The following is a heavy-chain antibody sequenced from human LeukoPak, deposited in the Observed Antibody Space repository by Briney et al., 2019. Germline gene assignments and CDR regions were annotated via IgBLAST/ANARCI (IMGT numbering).Heavy chain of an antibody. V-gene: IGHV3-23*01. CDR2: ISSSGAST. CDR1: GVTFSSYV. D-gene: IGHD6-6*01. J-gene: IGHJ4*02. CDR3: AKSHSYYFDY. Sequence: GGSLRLSCAASGVTFSSYVMSWVRQAPGKGLEWVSTISSSGASTDYADSVKGRFTISRDNSQSTLYLQMNSLRAEDTAIYYCAKSHSYYFDYWGQGTLVTVSS.